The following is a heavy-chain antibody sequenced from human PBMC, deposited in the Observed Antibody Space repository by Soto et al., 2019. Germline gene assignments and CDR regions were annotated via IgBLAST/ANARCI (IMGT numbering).Heavy chain of an antibody. J-gene: IGHJ5*02. D-gene: IGHD3-22*01. CDR2: IYYSGST. CDR1: DGSVSSGSYY. V-gene: IGHV4-61*01. CDR3: ARGTYYYDSSGYHNWFDP. Sequence: SETLSLTSTVSDGSVSSGSYYWSWIRQPPGKGLEWIGYIYYSGSTNYNPSLKSRVTISVDTSKNQFSLKLSSVTAADTAVYYCARGTYYYDSSGYHNWFDPWGQGTLVTVSS.